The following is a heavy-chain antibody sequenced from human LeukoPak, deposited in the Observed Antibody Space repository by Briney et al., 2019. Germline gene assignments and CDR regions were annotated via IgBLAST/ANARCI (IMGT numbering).Heavy chain of an antibody. D-gene: IGHD2-2*01. CDR2: IYHSGST. CDR1: GGSISSYY. CDR3: ARGQRLFDY. V-gene: IGHV4-59*01. J-gene: IGHJ4*02. Sequence: SETLSLTCTVSGGSISSYYWSWIRQPPGKGLEWIGYIYHSGSTNYNPSLKSRGTISVDTSKNQSPLKLSSVTAADTAVYYCARGQRLFDYWGQGALVSVSS.